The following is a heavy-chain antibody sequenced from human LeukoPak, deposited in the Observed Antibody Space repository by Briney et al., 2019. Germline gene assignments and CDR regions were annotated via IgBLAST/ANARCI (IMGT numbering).Heavy chain of an antibody. V-gene: IGHV1-69*13. CDR2: IIPIFGTA. CDR1: GGTFSSYA. Sequence: SVKVSCTASGGTFSSYAISWVRQAPGQGLEWMGGIIPIFGTANYAQKFQGRVTITADESTSTAYMELSSLRSEDTAVYYCATPDFSAINSYYYGMDVWGQGTTVTVSS. J-gene: IGHJ6*02. CDR3: ATPDFSAINSYYYGMDV. D-gene: IGHD3/OR15-3a*01.